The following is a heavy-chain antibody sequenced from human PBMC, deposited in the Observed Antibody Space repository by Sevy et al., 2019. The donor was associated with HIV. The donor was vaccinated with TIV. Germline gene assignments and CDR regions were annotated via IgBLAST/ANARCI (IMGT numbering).Heavy chain of an antibody. D-gene: IGHD3-9*01. V-gene: IGHV3-30-3*01. Sequence: GGSLRLSCAASEFTFSSYATHWVRQAPGKGLEWVAVISYDGSNKYYADSVKGRFTISRDNSKNTLYLQMNSLRAEDTAMYYCARENLDWNQSFDYWGQGTLVTVSS. J-gene: IGHJ4*02. CDR2: ISYDGSNK. CDR1: EFTFSSYA. CDR3: ARENLDWNQSFDY.